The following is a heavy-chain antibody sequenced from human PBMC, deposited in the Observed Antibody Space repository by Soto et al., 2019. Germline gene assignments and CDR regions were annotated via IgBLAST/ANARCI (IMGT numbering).Heavy chain of an antibody. CDR1: GGSISRYY. D-gene: IGHD3-9*01. CDR2: IYYSGTT. Sequence: SETLSLTCTVSGGSISRYYWNWVRQPPGKGLEWIGSIYYSGTTNYSPSLKSRVTISVDRSKNQFSLKLSSVTAADTAVYYCARHPGYYDILTRYTTYYFDYWGQGILVTVSS. V-gene: IGHV4-59*08. CDR3: ARHPGYYDILTRYTTYYFDY. J-gene: IGHJ4*02.